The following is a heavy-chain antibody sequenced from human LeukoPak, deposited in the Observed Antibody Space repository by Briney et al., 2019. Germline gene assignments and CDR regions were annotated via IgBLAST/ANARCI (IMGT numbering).Heavy chain of an antibody. V-gene: IGHV3-7*01. J-gene: IGHJ6*03. CDR3: ASPANDLPYYYYMDV. D-gene: IGHD1-1*01. CDR2: IKQDGSEK. CDR1: GFTFSSYW. Sequence: GGSLRLSCAASGFTFSSYWMSWVRQAPGKGLDWVANIKQDGSEKYYVDSVKGRFTISRDNAKNSLYLQMNSLRAEDTAVYYCASPANDLPYYYYMDVWGKGTTVTVSS.